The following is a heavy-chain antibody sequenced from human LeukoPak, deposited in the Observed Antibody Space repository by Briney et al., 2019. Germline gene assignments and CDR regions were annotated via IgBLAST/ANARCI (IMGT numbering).Heavy chain of an antibody. CDR1: GGSFSGYY. CDR2: INHSGST. CDR3: ARRRPRGFDY. Sequence: SETLSLTCAVYGGSFSGYYWSWIRQPPGKGLEWIGEINHSGSTNYNPSLKSRVTISVDTSKNQFPLKLSSVTAADTAVYYCARRRPRGFDYWGQGTLVTVSS. D-gene: IGHD3-10*01. J-gene: IGHJ4*02. V-gene: IGHV4-34*01.